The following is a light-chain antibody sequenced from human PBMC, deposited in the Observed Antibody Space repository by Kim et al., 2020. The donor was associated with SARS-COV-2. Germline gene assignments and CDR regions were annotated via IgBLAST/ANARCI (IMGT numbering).Light chain of an antibody. J-gene: IGLJ2*01. Sequence: GLTGTISCSGSSSNIGSHYVSWYQHLPGRAPKTLIDRSDQRPSGVPDRFSSSKSGTSAYLAISGLRSEDEADYYCAAWDDSLTGRALGGGTQLTVL. V-gene: IGLV1-47*01. CDR1: SSNIGSHY. CDR2: RSD. CDR3: AAWDDSLTGRA.